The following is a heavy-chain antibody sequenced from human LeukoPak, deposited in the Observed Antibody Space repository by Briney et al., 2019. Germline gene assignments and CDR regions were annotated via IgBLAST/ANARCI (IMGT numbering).Heavy chain of an antibody. Sequence: SETLSLTCTVSGGSISSYYWSWIRQPPGKGLEWIGYIYYSGSTNYNPSLKSRVTISVDTSKNQFSLKLSSVTAADTAVYYCATLWGPAAPDYWGQGTLVTVSS. CDR1: GGSISSYY. J-gene: IGHJ4*02. CDR3: ATLWGPAAPDY. V-gene: IGHV4-59*01. CDR2: IYYSGST. D-gene: IGHD2-2*01.